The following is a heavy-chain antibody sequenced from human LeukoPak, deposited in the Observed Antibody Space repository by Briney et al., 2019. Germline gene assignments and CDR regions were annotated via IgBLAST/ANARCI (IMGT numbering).Heavy chain of an antibody. D-gene: IGHD3-16*01. V-gene: IGHV5-51*07. CDR3: ARHSDVVGAI. CDR2: IYPRDSVT. CDR1: GYTFTDQW. Sequence: GDSLKISCEASGYTFTDQWIGWVHKMPGTGLEWVGIIYPRDSVTIYSPSFQDNVTISADTSINTAYLECSSLEASDTAMYYCARHSDVVGAIWGQGTQVTVSS. J-gene: IGHJ4*02.